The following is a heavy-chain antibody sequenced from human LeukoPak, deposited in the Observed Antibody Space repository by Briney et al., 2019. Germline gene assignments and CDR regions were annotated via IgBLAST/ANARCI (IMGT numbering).Heavy chain of an antibody. J-gene: IGHJ4*02. CDR3: ARNNGYSGYDAPDY. D-gene: IGHD5-12*01. V-gene: IGHV1-2*02. Sequence: ASVKVSCKASGYTFTGYYMHWVRQAPGQGLEWMGWINPNSGGTNYAQKFQGRVTMTRDTSISTAYMELSRLGSDDTAVYYCARNNGYSGYDAPDYWGQGTLVTVSS. CDR2: INPNSGGT. CDR1: GYTFTGYY.